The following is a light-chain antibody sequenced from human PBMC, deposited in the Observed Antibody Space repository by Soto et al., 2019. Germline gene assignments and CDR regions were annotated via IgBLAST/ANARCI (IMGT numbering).Light chain of an antibody. V-gene: IGKV1-5*01. J-gene: IGKJ3*01. CDR2: DAS. Sequence: DIQMTQSPSTLSASVGDTVTFTCRASQSVSGWLAWYQQKPGEAPKLLIYDASSLESGVPSRFSGSGSGTEFTLTISCLQSEDFAAYYCQQYYSYPFTFGPGTKVDIK. CDR3: QQYYSYPFT. CDR1: QSVSGW.